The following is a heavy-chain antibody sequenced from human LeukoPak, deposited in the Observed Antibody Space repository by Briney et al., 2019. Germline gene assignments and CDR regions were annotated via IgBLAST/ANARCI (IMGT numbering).Heavy chain of an antibody. CDR2: INPNSGGT. D-gene: IGHD6-13*01. J-gene: IGHJ4*02. CDR1: GYTFSGYY. Sequence: ASVKLSCKASGYTFSGYYMHWVRQARGQGLEWMGWINPNSGGTNYAQKFQGRVTMTRDTSISTAYMELSRLRSDDTAVYYCARSSSWKYYFDYWGQGTLVTVSS. CDR3: ARSSSWKYYFDY. V-gene: IGHV1-2*02.